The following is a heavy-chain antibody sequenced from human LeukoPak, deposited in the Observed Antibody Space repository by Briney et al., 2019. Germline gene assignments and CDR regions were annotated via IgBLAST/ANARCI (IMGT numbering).Heavy chain of an antibody. J-gene: IGHJ4*02. CDR2: ISYDGSNK. D-gene: IGHD3-22*01. Sequence: QPGGSLRLSCAASGFTFSSYAMHWVRQAPGKGLEWVAVISYDGSNKYYADSVKGRFTISRDNSKNTLYLQMNSLRAEDTAVYYCAKEETVYYYDSSGYYSGFDYWGQGTLVTVSS. CDR3: AKEETVYYYDSSGYYSGFDY. CDR1: GFTFSSYA. V-gene: IGHV3-30-3*01.